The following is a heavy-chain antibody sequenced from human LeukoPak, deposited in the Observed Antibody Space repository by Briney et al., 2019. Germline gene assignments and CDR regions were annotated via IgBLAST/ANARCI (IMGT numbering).Heavy chain of an antibody. CDR1: GYTFTSYD. CDR2: MNTKSGNT. V-gene: IGHV1-8*03. Sequence: ASVKVSCKASGYTFTSYDINWVRQAPGQGLEWMGWMNTKSGNTRYAQKIQGRVTITRNTSISTVYMELISLRSEATAVYYCARSLEYSSHDLDYWGQGTLVTVSS. D-gene: IGHD6-6*01. CDR3: ARSLEYSSHDLDY. J-gene: IGHJ4*02.